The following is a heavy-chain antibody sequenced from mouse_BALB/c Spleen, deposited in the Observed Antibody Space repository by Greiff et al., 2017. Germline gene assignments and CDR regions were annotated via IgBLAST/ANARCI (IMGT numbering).Heavy chain of an antibody. Sequence: EVKLMESGGGLVKPGGSLKLSCAASGFTFSSYAMPWVRQTPEKRLEWVASISSGGSTYYPDSVKGRFTISRDNARNILYLQMSSLRSEDTAMYYCAGITTRGGCAYWGQGTLVTVSA. CDR3: AGITTRGGCAY. CDR2: ISSGGST. J-gene: IGHJ3*01. V-gene: IGHV5-6-5*01. CDR1: GFTFSSYA. D-gene: IGHD2-4*01.